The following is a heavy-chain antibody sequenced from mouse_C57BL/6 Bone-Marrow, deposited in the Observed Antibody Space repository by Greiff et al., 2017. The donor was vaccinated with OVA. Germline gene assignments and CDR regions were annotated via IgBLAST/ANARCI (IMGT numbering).Heavy chain of an antibody. CDR3: ARRERDYYGSSPYFDY. Sequence: VQLQQSGPELVKPGASVKISCKASGYTFTDYYMNWVKQSHGKSLEWIGDINPNNGGTSYNQKFKGKATLTVDKSSSTAYMELRSLTSEDSAVYYCARRERDYYGSSPYFDYWGQGTTLTVSS. J-gene: IGHJ2*01. D-gene: IGHD1-1*01. V-gene: IGHV1-26*01. CDR1: GYTFTDYY. CDR2: INPNNGGT.